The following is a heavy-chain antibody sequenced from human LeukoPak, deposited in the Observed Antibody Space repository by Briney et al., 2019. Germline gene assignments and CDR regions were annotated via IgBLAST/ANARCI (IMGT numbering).Heavy chain of an antibody. CDR2: INQDGSVK. CDR1: GFTFSNYW. Sequence: PGGSLRLSCAASGFTFSNYWMSWVRQAPGKGLEWVANINQDGSVKFYVWSVKGRFTISRDNAKNSLYLQMNSLRAEDTAVYYCARDPGGDYFDYWGQGTLVTVSS. V-gene: IGHV3-7*01. D-gene: IGHD3-10*01. J-gene: IGHJ4*02. CDR3: ARDPGGDYFDY.